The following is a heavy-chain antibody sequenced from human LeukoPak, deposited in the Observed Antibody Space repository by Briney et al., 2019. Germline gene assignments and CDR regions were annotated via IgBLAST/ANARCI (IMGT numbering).Heavy chain of an antibody. CDR2: IYHSGNT. CDR3: ARRPTYFGWRPSEPPSYFDF. Sequence: SETLSLTCTVSGYSISSGYYWAWIRQPPGKGLQWIGNIYHSGNTYYNPSLKSRVSISVDTSKNQFSLRLTSVTDADTAVYYCARRPTYFGWRPSEPPSYFDFWGQGTLVTVSS. D-gene: IGHD3-9*01. V-gene: IGHV4-38-2*02. J-gene: IGHJ4*02. CDR1: GYSISSGYY.